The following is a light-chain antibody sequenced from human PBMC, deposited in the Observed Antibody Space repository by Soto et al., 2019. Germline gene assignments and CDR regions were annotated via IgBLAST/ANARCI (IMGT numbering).Light chain of an antibody. J-gene: IGLJ1*01. CDR2: EVT. V-gene: IGLV2-14*01. Sequence: QSVLTQPASVSGSPGQSITISCTGTSSDIGGHHFVSWYQQQSGKPPKLVIYEVTDRPSGVSDRFSGSKSGNTASLTISGLQPEDEADYYCSSYTSSSLYVFGTGTKVTVL. CDR3: SSYTSSSLYV. CDR1: SSDIGGHHF.